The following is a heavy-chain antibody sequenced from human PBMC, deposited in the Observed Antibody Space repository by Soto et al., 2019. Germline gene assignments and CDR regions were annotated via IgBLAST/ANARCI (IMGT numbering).Heavy chain of an antibody. J-gene: IGHJ3*02. CDR2: ISGSGGST. CDR3: ANLGYCSGGSCDVEVVDAFDI. Sequence: EVQLLESGGGLVQPGGSLRLSCAASGFTFSSYAMSWVRQAPGKGLEWVSAISGSGGSTYYADSVKGRFTISRDNSKNTLYQQMNSLRAEDTAVYYCANLGYCSGGSCDVEVVDAFDIWGQGTMVTVSS. V-gene: IGHV3-23*01. D-gene: IGHD2-15*01. CDR1: GFTFSSYA.